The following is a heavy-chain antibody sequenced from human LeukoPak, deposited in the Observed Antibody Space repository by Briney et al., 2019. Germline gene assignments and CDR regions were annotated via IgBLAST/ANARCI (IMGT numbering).Heavy chain of an antibody. CDR2: INWNGGST. D-gene: IGHD3-22*01. CDR3: AREPKYSNGRGGNDAFDI. J-gene: IGHJ3*02. Sequence: RTGGSLRLSCAASGFTFDDYGMSWVRQAPGKGLEWVSGINWNGGSTGYADSVKGRFTISRDNAKNSLYLQMNSLRAEDTALYYCAREPKYSNGRGGNDAFDIWGRGTMVTVSS. V-gene: IGHV3-20*04. CDR1: GFTFDDYG.